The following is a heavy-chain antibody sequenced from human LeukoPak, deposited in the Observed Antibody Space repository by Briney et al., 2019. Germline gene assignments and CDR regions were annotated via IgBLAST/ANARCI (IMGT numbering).Heavy chain of an antibody. V-gene: IGHV3-30-3*01. CDR1: GFPFSSYA. Sequence: GGSLRLSCAASGFPFSSYAMSWVRQAPGKGLEWVAVISYDGSNKYYADSVKGRFTISRDNSKNTLYLQMNSLRAEDTAVYYCARDFLRCSGGSCYPGAPSYYFDYWGQGTLVTVSS. CDR3: ARDFLRCSGGSCYPGAPSYYFDY. CDR2: ISYDGSNK. J-gene: IGHJ4*02. D-gene: IGHD2-15*01.